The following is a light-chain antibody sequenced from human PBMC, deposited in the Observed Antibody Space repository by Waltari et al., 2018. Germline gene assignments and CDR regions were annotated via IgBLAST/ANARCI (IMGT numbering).Light chain of an antibody. Sequence: DIVLTQSPATLSLSPGERATLSCRASQTISKYFAWYQQKPGQAPRVLIYDASNRAAGIPARFSGSGSGTDFSLTISSLEPEDFAVYYCQQRYDWPLTFGGGTKVEIK. CDR3: QQRYDWPLT. CDR1: QTISKY. J-gene: IGKJ4*02. CDR2: DAS. V-gene: IGKV3-11*01.